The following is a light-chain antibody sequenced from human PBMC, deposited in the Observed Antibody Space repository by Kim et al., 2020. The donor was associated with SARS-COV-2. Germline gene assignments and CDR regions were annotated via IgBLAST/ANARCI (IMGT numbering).Light chain of an antibody. CDR3: QQRSNWPSLT. V-gene: IGKV3-11*01. Sequence: EIVLTQSPATLSLYPGERATLCGRASQSVSSYLAWYQQKPGQAPRLLIYDASNRATGIPARFSGSGSGTDFTLTISSLEPEDFAVYYCQQRSNWPSLTFGGGTKVEIK. CDR2: DAS. J-gene: IGKJ4*01. CDR1: QSVSSY.